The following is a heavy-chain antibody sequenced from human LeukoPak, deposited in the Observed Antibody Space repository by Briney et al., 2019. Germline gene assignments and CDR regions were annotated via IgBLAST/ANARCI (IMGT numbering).Heavy chain of an antibody. CDR1: GFTFSSYG. CDR3: AKTGLVATRFFDY. V-gene: IGHV3-33*03. CDR2: IWYDGSNK. J-gene: IGHJ4*02. Sequence: PGGSLRLSCAASGFTFSSYGMHWVRQAPGKGLEWVAVIWYDGSNKYYADSVRGRFTISRDNAKNSLYLQMNSLRAEDTAVYYCAKTGLVATRFFDYWGQGTLVTVSS. D-gene: IGHD5-12*01.